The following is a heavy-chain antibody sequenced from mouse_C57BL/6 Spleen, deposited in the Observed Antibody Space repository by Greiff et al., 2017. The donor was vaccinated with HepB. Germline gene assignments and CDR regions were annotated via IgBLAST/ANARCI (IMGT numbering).Heavy chain of an antibody. CDR1: GYAFSSYW. V-gene: IGHV1-80*01. J-gene: IGHJ2*01. D-gene: IGHD1-1*01. Sequence: VKLQESGAELVKPGASVKISCKASGYAFSSYWMNWVKQRPGKGLEWIGQIYPGDGDTNYNGKFKGKATLTADKSSSTAYMQLSSLTSEDSAVYFCARSGDITNYFDYWGQGTTLTVSS. CDR3: ARSGDITNYFDY. CDR2: IYPGDGDT.